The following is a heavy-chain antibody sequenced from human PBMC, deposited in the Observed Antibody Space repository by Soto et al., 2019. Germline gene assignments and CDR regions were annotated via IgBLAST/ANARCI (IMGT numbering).Heavy chain of an antibody. CDR1: GFTFSDYY. D-gene: IGHD3-22*01. Sequence: GSLRLSCAASGFTFSDYYMTWVRQAPGKGLEWLSYISGGGGSTIYYADSVEGRFTISRDNARNSVFLQMNSLRVDDTAVYYCARMRGYYDSSGYDYWGHGTLVTVSS. V-gene: IGHV3-11*01. CDR2: ISGGGGSTI. CDR3: ARMRGYYDSSGYDY. J-gene: IGHJ4*01.